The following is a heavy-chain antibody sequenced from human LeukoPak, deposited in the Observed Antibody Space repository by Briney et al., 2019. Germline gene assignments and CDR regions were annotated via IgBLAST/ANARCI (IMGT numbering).Heavy chain of an antibody. CDR1: GGSISSYY. D-gene: IGHD3-22*01. V-gene: IGHV4-39*01. CDR2: IYYSGST. J-gene: IGHJ4*02. Sequence: SETLSLTCTVSGGSISSYYWGCIRQPPGKGLEWIGSIYYSGSTYYNPSLKSRVTISVDTSKNQFSLKLSSVTAADTAVYYCARRHRYYDSSGYEPLFDYWGQGTLVTVSS. CDR3: ARRHRYYDSSGYEPLFDY.